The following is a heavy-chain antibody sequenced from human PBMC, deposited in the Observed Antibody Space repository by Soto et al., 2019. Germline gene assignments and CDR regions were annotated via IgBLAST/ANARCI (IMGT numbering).Heavy chain of an antibody. CDR3: ARGSITMVRGVKGTLALDI. CDR1: GFTFSSYG. V-gene: IGHV3-33*08. CDR2: IWYDGSNK. D-gene: IGHD3-10*01. J-gene: IGHJ3*02. Sequence: PGGSLRLSCAASGFTFSSYGMHWVRQAPGKGLEWVAVIWYDGSNKYYADSVKGRFTISRDNSKNTLYLQMNSLRAEDTAVYYCARGSITMVRGVKGTLALDIWGQGTMVTVSS.